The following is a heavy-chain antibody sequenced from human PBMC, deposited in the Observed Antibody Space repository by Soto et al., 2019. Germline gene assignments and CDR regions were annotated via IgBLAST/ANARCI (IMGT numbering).Heavy chain of an antibody. Sequence: ASVKVSCKASGYPLTAKYLHWVRQAPGQGLEWMGWINPSSGGTKEAQKFRGRVTMTRDTSISAAYMELSRLTSDNTAVYYCAKGGSSWTEWFDPWGQGTLVTVSS. CDR2: INPSSGGT. CDR3: AKGGSSWTEWFDP. J-gene: IGHJ5*02. CDR1: GYPLTAKY. V-gene: IGHV1-2*02. D-gene: IGHD6-13*01.